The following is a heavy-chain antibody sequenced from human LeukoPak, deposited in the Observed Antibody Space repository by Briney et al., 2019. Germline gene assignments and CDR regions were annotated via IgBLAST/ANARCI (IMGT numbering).Heavy chain of an antibody. J-gene: IGHJ4*02. D-gene: IGHD3-22*01. CDR3: ARAGNYYDSSGYYYYGY. V-gene: IGHV3-23*01. CDR2: ISIRGGDT. CDR1: GFIFTNYA. Sequence: GGSLRLSCAASGFIFTNYAMKWVRQAPGKGLEWVSSISIRGGDTYYADSVKGRLTISRDNSKNTLYLQMNSLRAEDTAVYYCARAGNYYDSSGYYYYGYWGQGTLVTVSS.